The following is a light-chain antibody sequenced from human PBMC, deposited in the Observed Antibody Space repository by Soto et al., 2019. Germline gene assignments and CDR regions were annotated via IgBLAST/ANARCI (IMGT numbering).Light chain of an antibody. CDR1: QPADKW. J-gene: IGKJ2*01. Sequence: DIPVTQSPSTLSAAVGDRVIIACRASQPADKWVAWYQQKPGKAPNVLIYDASRLESGVPSRFSGSGSGTLFTLTISNLQPDDFATYYCQQYNDYPYTFGQGTKVEI. V-gene: IGKV1-5*01. CDR2: DAS. CDR3: QQYNDYPYT.